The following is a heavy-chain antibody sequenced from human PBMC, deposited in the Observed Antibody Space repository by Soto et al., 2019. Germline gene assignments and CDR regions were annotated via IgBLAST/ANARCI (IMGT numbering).Heavy chain of an antibody. CDR3: AKGYCTNGVCYIDAFDI. V-gene: IGHV3-23*01. J-gene: IGHJ3*02. CDR1: GFTFSSYA. D-gene: IGHD2-8*01. Sequence: TGGSLRLSCAASGFTFSSYAMSWVRQAPGKGLEWVSAISGSGGSTYYADSVKGRFTISRDNSKNTLYLQMNSLRAEDTAVYYCAKGYCTNGVCYIDAFDIWGQGTMVTVSS. CDR2: ISGSGGST.